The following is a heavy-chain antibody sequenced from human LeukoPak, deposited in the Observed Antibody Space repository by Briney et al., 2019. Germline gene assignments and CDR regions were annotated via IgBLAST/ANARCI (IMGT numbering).Heavy chain of an antibody. CDR1: GGSISSSSYY. V-gene: IGHV4-39*07. D-gene: IGHD3-3*01. CDR3: ASAPYDFWSGYPFDY. J-gene: IGHJ4*02. Sequence: SETLSLTCTVSGGSISSSSYYWGWIRQPPGKGLEWIGSIYYSGSTYYNPSLKSRVTISVDTSKNQFSLKLSSVTAADTAVYYCASAPYDFWSGYPFDYWGQGTLVTVSS. CDR2: IYYSGST.